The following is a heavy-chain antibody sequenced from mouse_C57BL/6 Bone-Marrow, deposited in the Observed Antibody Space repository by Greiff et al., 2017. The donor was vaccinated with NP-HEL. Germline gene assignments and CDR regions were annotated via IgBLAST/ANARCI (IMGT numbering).Heavy chain of an antibody. CDR2: IYPRDGST. J-gene: IGHJ1*03. CDR3: AKEGSTMVTTGDWYFDV. V-gene: IGHV1-85*01. Sequence: QVQLQQSGPELVKPGASVKLSCKASGYTFTSYDINWVKQRPGQGLEWIGWIYPRDGSTKYNEKFKGKATLTVDTSSSTAYMELHSLTSEDSAVYFCAKEGSTMVTTGDWYFDVWGTGTTVTVSS. D-gene: IGHD2-2*01. CDR1: GYTFTSYD.